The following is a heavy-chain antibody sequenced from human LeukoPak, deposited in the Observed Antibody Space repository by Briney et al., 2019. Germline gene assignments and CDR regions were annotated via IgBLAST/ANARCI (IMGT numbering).Heavy chain of an antibody. Sequence: SETLSLTCTVSGGSINNLICTWIPHPPGKGLEWIGYFSYSGGTTYNPSLKSRVTISVDTSKNQFSLNLNSVTAADTAVYYCAREGPLGKYYDYWGQGTLVTVSS. J-gene: IGHJ4*02. D-gene: IGHD3-16*01. CDR2: FSYSGGT. CDR3: AREGPLGKYYDY. V-gene: IGHV4-59*01. CDR1: GGSINNLI.